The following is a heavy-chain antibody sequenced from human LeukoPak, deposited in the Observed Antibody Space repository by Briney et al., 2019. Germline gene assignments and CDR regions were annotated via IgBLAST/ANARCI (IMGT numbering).Heavy chain of an antibody. J-gene: IGHJ5*02. V-gene: IGHV1-2*02. CDR1: GYTFTGYY. CDR3: ARAGGYCSGGSCYSDWFDP. Sequence: ASVTVSCKASGYTFTGYYMHWVRQAPGQGLEWMGWINPNSGGTNYAQKFQGRVTMTRDTSISTAYMELSRLRSDDTAVYYCARAGGYCSGGSCYSDWFDPWGQGTLVTVSS. D-gene: IGHD2-15*01. CDR2: INPNSGGT.